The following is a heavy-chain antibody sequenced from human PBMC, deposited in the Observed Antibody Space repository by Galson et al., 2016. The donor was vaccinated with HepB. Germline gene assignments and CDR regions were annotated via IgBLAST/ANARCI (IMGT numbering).Heavy chain of an antibody. D-gene: IGHD2-21*01. V-gene: IGHV5-51*01. J-gene: IGHJ4*02. CDR2: MYPGDSDT. Sequence: QSGAEVKKPGESLKISCKGSGYNLANTWIGWVRQMPGKGLEYMGIMYPGDSDTRYSPSSQGQVTISADKSISTAYLQWSSLKASDTAMYYCARHLGDGVNLYYFDYWGQGTLVTVSS. CDR3: ARHLGDGVNLYYFDY. CDR1: GYNLANTW.